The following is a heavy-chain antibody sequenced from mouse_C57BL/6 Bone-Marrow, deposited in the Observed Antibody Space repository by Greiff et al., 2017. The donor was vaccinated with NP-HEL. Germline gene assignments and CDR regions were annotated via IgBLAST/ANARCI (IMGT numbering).Heavy chain of an antibody. Sequence: QLQQSGAELVPPLASVTISCTASGYAFRSYWLPWVQQRPGTGLEWIGQIYPGDGDTNYNGKFKGKATLTADKSSSTAYMQLSSLTSEDSAVYFCARGGYWGQGTTLTVSS. CDR3: ARGGY. V-gene: IGHV1-80*01. J-gene: IGHJ2*01. CDR2: IYPGDGDT. CDR1: GYAFRSYW.